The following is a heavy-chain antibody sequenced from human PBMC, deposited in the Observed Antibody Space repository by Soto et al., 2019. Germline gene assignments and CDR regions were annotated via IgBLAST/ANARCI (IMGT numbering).Heavy chain of an antibody. V-gene: IGHV5-51*01. Sequence: PGESLKISCKGSGYSFTNYWIGWVRQKPGKGLEWMGTIFPGDSDTRYSPSFQGQVTISADKSISTAYLQWSSLKASDSAIYYCARRVLRETHFDYWGQGTLVTVSS. CDR1: GYSFTNYW. CDR3: ARRVLRETHFDY. D-gene: IGHD3-10*02. J-gene: IGHJ4*02. CDR2: IFPGDSDT.